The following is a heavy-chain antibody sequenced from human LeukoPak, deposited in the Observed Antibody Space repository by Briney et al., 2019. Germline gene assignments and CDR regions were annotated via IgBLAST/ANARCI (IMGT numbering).Heavy chain of an antibody. J-gene: IGHJ4*02. D-gene: IGHD3-10*01. CDR2: ISSSGSIT. V-gene: IGHV3-48*01. CDR1: GFTLSSHN. Sequence: PGGSLRLSCVASGFTLSSHNINWVRQAPGKGLEWVSHISSSGSITYYGDSVKGRITISRDNAKNSVSLYMNSLRAEDTAVYYCARDLYYYGSGSPPVFDYWGQGTLVTVSS. CDR3: ARDLYYYGSGSPPVFDY.